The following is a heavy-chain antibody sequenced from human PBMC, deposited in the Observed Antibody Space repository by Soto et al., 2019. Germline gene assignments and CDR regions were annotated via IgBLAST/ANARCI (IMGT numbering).Heavy chain of an antibody. V-gene: IGHV4-59*01. J-gene: IGHJ4*02. D-gene: IGHD3-9*01. Sequence: PSETLSLTCTVPGGSISSYYWSWIRQPPGKGLEWIGYIYYSGSTNYNPSLKSRVTISVDTSKNQFSLKLSSVTAADTAVYYCARESASRYYDILTGYYPYYFDYWGQGTLVTVSS. CDR2: IYYSGST. CDR1: GGSISSYY. CDR3: ARESASRYYDILTGYYPYYFDY.